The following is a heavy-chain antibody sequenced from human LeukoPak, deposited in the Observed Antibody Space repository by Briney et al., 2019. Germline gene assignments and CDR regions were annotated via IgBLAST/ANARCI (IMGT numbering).Heavy chain of an antibody. CDR2: ISGSGDST. J-gene: IGHJ4*02. D-gene: IGHD3-22*01. CDR3: AKDLTYYYDSTGYYFDY. V-gene: IGHV3-23*01. Sequence: GGSLRLSCAASGFTFSSYAMRCVRQAPGKGLEWVSAISGSGDSTYYADSVKGRFTISRDNSKNTLYLQMNSLKAEDTAVYHCAKDLTYYYDSTGYYFDYWGQGTLVTVSS. CDR1: GFTFSSYA.